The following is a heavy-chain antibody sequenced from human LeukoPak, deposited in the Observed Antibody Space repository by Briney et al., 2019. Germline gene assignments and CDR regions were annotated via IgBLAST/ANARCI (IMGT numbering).Heavy chain of an antibody. Sequence: PGGSLRLSCAASGFTFSSYAMSWVRQAPGKGLEWVSAISGSGGSTYYADSVKGRFTISRDNSKNTLYLQMNSLRAEDTAVYYCAKDQEYGQWLAIFDYWGQGTLVTVSS. V-gene: IGHV3-23*01. CDR1: GFTFSSYA. CDR2: ISGSGGST. J-gene: IGHJ4*02. CDR3: AKDQEYGQWLAIFDY. D-gene: IGHD6-19*01.